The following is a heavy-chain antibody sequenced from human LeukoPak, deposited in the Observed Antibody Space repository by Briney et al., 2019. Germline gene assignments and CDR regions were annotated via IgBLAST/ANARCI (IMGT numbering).Heavy chain of an antibody. V-gene: IGHV3-7*01. D-gene: IGHD1-26*01. J-gene: IGHJ4*02. CDR1: GFTFSFYW. CDR2: IKQDGSEK. Sequence: GGSLRLSCAASGFTFSFYWMNWVRQAPGKGLEWVANIKQDGSEKYYVDSVKGRFTISKDNAKNSLYLQMNSLRAEDTAVYYCAGASGNCIDYWGQGTLVTVSS. CDR3: AGASGNCIDY.